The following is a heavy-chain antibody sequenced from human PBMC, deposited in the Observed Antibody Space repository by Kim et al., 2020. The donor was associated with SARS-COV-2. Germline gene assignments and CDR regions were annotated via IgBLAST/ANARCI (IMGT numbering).Heavy chain of an antibody. J-gene: IGHJ5*02. CDR1: GYTLTELS. CDR2: FDPEDGET. V-gene: IGHV1-24*01. Sequence: ASVKVSCKVSGYTLTELSKHWVRQAPGKGLEWMGGFDPEDGETIYAQKFQGRVTMTEDTSTDTAYMELSSLRSEDTAVYYCATAPVRGVINWFDPWGQGTLVTVSS. CDR3: ATAPVRGVINWFDP. D-gene: IGHD3-10*01.